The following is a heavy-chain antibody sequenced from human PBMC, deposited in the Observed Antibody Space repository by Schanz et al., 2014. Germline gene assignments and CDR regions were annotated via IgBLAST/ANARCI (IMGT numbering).Heavy chain of an antibody. CDR2: IKSKTDGGTR. CDR3: AADLRIGSVWGVL. CDR1: GFTFSTDA. D-gene: IGHD3-16*01. V-gene: IGHV3-15*01. J-gene: IGHJ4*02. Sequence: EVQLLESGGGLVQPGGSLRLSCAASGFTFSTDAMNWVRQAPGKGLEWVARIKSKTDGGTRDYAAPVKGRFTISTDDSKNSLYLQMNSLKAEDTAVYYCAADLRIGSVWGVLWGQGTLVTVSS.